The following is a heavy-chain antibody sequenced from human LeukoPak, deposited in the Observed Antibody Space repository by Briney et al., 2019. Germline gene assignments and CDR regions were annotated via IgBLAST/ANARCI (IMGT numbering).Heavy chain of an antibody. Sequence: KPSETLSLTCTVSGVSISTYYWSWIRQPPGKGLEWLGYIYSSGSTYYNLSLKSRVTISVDTSKKQFPLKLSSVTAADTAVYYCAREGTTHAGVDQWGQGTLVTVSS. V-gene: IGHV4-59*01. CDR2: IYSSGST. J-gene: IGHJ4*02. CDR1: GVSISTYY. D-gene: IGHD1-14*01. CDR3: AREGTTHAGVDQ.